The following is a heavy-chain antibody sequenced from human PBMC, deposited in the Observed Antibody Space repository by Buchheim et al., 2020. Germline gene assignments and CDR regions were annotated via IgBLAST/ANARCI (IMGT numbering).Heavy chain of an antibody. CDR1: GDSISSGDYC. J-gene: IGHJ4*02. CDR2: LYYSGNT. Sequence: QVQLQESGPGLVKPSQTLSLTCTVSGDSISSGDYCCTWVRQHPGKGLEWIGYLYYSGNTYYNPSLKSRVTLSVDTSKNQFSLKLSSVTAADTAVYYCARRSTSGNFDYWGQGTL. D-gene: IGHD6-13*01. V-gene: IGHV4-31*03. CDR3: ARRSTSGNFDY.